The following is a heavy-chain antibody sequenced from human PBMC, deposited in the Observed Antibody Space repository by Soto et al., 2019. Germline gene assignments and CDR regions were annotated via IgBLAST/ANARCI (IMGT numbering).Heavy chain of an antibody. CDR3: ARGTTVVTMGYYYYGMDV. CDR2: IIPIFGTA. J-gene: IGHJ6*02. CDR1: GGTFSSYA. Sequence: QVQLVQSGAEVKKPGSSVKVSCKASGGTFSSYAISWVRQAPGQGLEWMGGIIPIFGTANYAQKFQGRVTITADESTSTAYMELSRLRSEDTAVYYCARGTTVVTMGYYYYGMDVWGQGTTVPVSS. V-gene: IGHV1-69*01. D-gene: IGHD4-17*01.